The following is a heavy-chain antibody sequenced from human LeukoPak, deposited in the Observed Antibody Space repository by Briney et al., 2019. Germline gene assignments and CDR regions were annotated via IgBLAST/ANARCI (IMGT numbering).Heavy chain of an antibody. V-gene: IGHV3-23*01. CDR3: AKDDEQQLVWDY. CDR2: ISGSGGST. D-gene: IGHD6-13*01. Sequence: GDSLGLFWEASGFTFSSYAMRWVRQATGKGLEWVSAISGSGGSTYYADSVKGRFTISRDNSKNTLYLQMNSLRAEDTAVYYCAKDDEQQLVWDYWGQGTLVTVYS. CDR1: GFTFSSYA. J-gene: IGHJ4*02.